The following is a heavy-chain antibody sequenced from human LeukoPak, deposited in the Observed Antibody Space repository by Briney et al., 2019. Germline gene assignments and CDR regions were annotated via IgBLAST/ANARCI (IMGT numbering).Heavy chain of an antibody. CDR3: ARSRGPYYYYYMDV. Sequence: ASVKVSCKASGYTFTSYGISWVRQAPGQGLEWMGWISAYNGSTNYAQKLQGRVTMTTDTSTSTAYMELRSLRSDDTAVYYCARSRGPYYYYYMDVWGKGTTVTVSS. CDR2: ISAYNGST. CDR1: GYTFTSYG. D-gene: IGHD2-2*01. V-gene: IGHV1-18*01. J-gene: IGHJ6*03.